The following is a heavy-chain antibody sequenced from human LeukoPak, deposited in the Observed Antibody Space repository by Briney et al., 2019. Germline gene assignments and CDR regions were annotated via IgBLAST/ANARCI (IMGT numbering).Heavy chain of an antibody. CDR2: ISSSSSTI. Sequence: GGSLRLSCAASGFTFSSYSMNWVRQAPGKGREWVSYISSSSSTIYYADSVKGRFTISRDNAKNSLYLQMNSLRAEDTAVYYCARDRDGYNPGYYFDYWGQGTLVTVSS. D-gene: IGHD5-24*01. CDR1: GFTFSSYS. CDR3: ARDRDGYNPGYYFDY. J-gene: IGHJ4*02. V-gene: IGHV3-48*04.